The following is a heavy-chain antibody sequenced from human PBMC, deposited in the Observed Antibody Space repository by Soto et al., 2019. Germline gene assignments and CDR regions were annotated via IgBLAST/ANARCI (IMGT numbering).Heavy chain of an antibody. CDR3: ARDGYSVACTIQSDY. CDR2: MNPNSGNT. J-gene: IGHJ4*02. D-gene: IGHD6-19*01. CDR1: GYTFTSYD. Sequence: QVQLVQSGAEVKKPGASVKVSCKASGYTFTSYDINWVRQATGQVLEWMGWMNPNSGNTGYAQKFQGRGTMTRNTSISTAYMELSSLRSEDTAVYYWARDGYSVACTIQSDYWGQGTLVTVSS. V-gene: IGHV1-8*01.